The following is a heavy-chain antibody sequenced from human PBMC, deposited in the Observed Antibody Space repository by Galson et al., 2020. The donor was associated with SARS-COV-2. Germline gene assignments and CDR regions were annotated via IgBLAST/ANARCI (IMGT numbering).Heavy chain of an antibody. D-gene: IGHD6-13*01. V-gene: IGHV3-53*01. Sequence: GGSLRLSCAASGFTVSSNYMTWVRQAPGKGLEWVSVLYTYGTTYYADSVKGRFTISRDTSKNTLYLQMNSLRAEDTAVYYCARVGSSSCYVDDWGQGTLVTGSS. J-gene: IGHJ4*02. CDR1: GFTVSSNY. CDR3: ARVGSSSCYVDD. CDR2: LYTYGTT.